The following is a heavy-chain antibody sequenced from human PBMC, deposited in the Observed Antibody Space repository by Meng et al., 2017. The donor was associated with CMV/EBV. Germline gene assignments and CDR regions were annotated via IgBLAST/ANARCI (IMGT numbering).Heavy chain of an antibody. CDR3: ARPYLFRAAGEFDAFDI. V-gene: IGHV4-39*07. CDR2: IYHSGST. CDR1: GGSISSGDYY. Sequence: SETLSLTCTVSGGSISSGDYYWSWIRQPPGKGLEWIGSIYHSGSTYYNPSLKSRVTISVDTSKNQFSLKLSSVTAADTAVYYCARPYLFRAAGEFDAFDIWGQGTMVTVSS. J-gene: IGHJ3*02. D-gene: IGHD3-10*01.